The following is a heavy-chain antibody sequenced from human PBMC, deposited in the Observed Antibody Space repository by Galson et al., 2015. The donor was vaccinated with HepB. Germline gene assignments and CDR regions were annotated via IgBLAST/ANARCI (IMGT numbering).Heavy chain of an antibody. CDR2: ISSSSSYM. CDR1: GFTFSSYS. V-gene: IGHV3-21*01. J-gene: IGHJ6*02. Sequence: SLRLSCAATGFTFSSYSMNWVRQAPGKGLEWVSSISSSSSYMYYADSVKGRFTISRDNAKNSLYLQMNSLRAEDTAVYYCARDRASLLNPYGMDVWGQGTTVTVSS. CDR3: ARDRASLLNPYGMDV. D-gene: IGHD2-2*02.